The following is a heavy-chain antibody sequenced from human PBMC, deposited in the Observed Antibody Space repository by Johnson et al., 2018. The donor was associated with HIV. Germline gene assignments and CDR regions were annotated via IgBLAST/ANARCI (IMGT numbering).Heavy chain of an antibody. CDR3: ARERDPERGSQQSGVYAFYI. CDR1: GFTFSDHY. Sequence: VQLVESGGGLVQPGGSLRLSCAASGFTFSDHYMDWVRQAPGKGLVWVSRTNSDGSSTSYADSVRGRFTISRDKAKNTLHLQMNSLTAGDTAWYYCARERDPERGSQQSGVYAFYIWGQGTMVTVSS. V-gene: IGHV3-74*01. D-gene: IGHD3-10*01. J-gene: IGHJ3*02. CDR2: TNSDGSST.